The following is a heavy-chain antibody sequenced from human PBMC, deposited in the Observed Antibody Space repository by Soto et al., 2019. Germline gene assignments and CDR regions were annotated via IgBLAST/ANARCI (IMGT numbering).Heavy chain of an antibody. J-gene: IGHJ3*02. D-gene: IGHD2-15*01. Sequence: ASVKVSGKASGYTFTSYGIRWVRQAPGQGLEWMGWISAYNGNTNYAQKLQGRVTMTTDTSTSTAYMELRSLRSDDTAVYYCARDEDIVVVVADSAPDAFDIWG. CDR2: ISAYNGNT. V-gene: IGHV1-18*01. CDR1: GYTFTSYG. CDR3: ARDEDIVVVVADSAPDAFDI.